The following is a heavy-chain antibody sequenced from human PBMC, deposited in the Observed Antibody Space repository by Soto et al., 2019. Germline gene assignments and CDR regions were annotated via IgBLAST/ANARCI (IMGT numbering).Heavy chain of an antibody. CDR1: GGTFSSYA. V-gene: IGHV1-69*13. CDR2: IIPIFGTA. D-gene: IGHD3-3*01. J-gene: IGHJ6*02. Sequence: SVKVSCKASGGTFSSYAISWVRQAPGQGLEWMGGIIPIFGTANYAQKFQGRVTITADESTSTAYMELSSLRSEDTAVYYCARDRVTITIFGGTYYYYGMDVWGQGTTVTVSS. CDR3: ARDRVTITIFGGTYYYYGMDV.